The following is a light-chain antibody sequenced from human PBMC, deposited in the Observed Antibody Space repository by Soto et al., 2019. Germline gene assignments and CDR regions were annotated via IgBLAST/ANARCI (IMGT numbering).Light chain of an antibody. CDR3: QQSNNWPYT. V-gene: IGKV3-15*01. CDR1: QSVRDN. Sequence: MTQSPSSFSASTGDRVTITCRASQSVRDNLAWYQQKPGQAPRLLIYGASTRATGIPARFSGSGSGTEFTLTINSLQSEDFALYFCQQSNNWPYTFGQGTKLEIK. CDR2: GAS. J-gene: IGKJ2*01.